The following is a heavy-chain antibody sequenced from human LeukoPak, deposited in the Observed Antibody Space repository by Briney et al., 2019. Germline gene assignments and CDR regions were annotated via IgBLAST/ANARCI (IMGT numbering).Heavy chain of an antibody. Sequence: KPGESLKISCKGSGYSFTSYWIGWVRQMPGKGLEWMGIIYPGDSDTRYSPSFQGQVTISADKSISTAYLQWSSLKASDTAMYYCARGGYCSSTSCYWTELDWFDPWGQGTLVTVSS. CDR3: ARGGYCSSTSCYWTELDWFDP. J-gene: IGHJ5*02. V-gene: IGHV5-51*03. CDR2: IYPGDSDT. CDR1: GYSFTSYW. D-gene: IGHD2-2*01.